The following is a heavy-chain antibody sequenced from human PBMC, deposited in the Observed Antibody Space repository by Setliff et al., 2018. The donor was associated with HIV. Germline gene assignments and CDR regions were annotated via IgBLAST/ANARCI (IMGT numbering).Heavy chain of an antibody. J-gene: IGHJ5*02. CDR2: IYTSGST. CDR1: GGSISSGSYY. V-gene: IGHV4-61*01. Sequence: SETLSLTCTVSGGSISSGSYYWSWIRQPPGKGLEWTGYIYTSGSTNYNPSLKSRVTISLDTSKNQFSLKLSSLTAADTAVYYCASNSGWYGAAQFDPWGQGTRVTVSS. D-gene: IGHD6-19*01. CDR3: ASNSGWYGAAQFDP.